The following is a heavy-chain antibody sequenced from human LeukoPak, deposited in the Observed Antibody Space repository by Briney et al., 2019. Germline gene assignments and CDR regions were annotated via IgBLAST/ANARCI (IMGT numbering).Heavy chain of an antibody. Sequence: GGSLRLSCAASGFTFSGSAMHWVRQASGKGLELIGRIRSRTHDYATAYPESVKGRFTISRDDLKNTAYLQMNSLKTEDTAVYYCTRLTIDYGDYMDGFDIWGQGTMVTVSS. V-gene: IGHV3-73*01. CDR1: GFTFSGSA. CDR3: TRLTIDYGDYMDGFDI. CDR2: IRSRTHDYAT. D-gene: IGHD4-17*01. J-gene: IGHJ3*02.